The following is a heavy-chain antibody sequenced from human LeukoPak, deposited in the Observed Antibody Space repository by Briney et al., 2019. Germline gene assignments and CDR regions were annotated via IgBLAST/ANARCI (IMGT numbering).Heavy chain of an antibody. J-gene: IGHJ4*02. D-gene: IGHD3-9*01. Sequence: PSETLSLTCTVSGGSISSSSYYWGWIRQPPGKGLEWIGSIYYSGSTYYNPSLKSRVTISVDTSKNQFSLKLSSVTAADTAVYYCARHTLRYFDWLPSVYYFDYWGQGTLVTVSS. CDR3: ARHTLRYFDWLPSVYYFDY. CDR2: IYYSGST. V-gene: IGHV4-39*01. CDR1: GGSISSSSYY.